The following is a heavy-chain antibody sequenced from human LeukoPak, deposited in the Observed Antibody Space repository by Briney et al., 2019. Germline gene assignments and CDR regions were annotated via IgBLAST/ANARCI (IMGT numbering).Heavy chain of an antibody. V-gene: IGHV3-23*01. CDR3: ARNNGYSSGYYFDY. Sequence: PGGSLRLSCAASGFTFSSYAMSWVRQAPGKGLEWVSAISGSGGSTYYADSVKGRFTISRDNAKNSLYLQMNSLRAEDTAVYYCARNNGYSSGYYFDYWGQGTLVTVSS. CDR2: ISGSGGST. D-gene: IGHD6-19*01. J-gene: IGHJ4*02. CDR1: GFTFSSYA.